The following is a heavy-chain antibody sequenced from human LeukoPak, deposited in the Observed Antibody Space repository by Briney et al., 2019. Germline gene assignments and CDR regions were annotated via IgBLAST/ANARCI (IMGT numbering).Heavy chain of an antibody. D-gene: IGHD6-13*01. CDR1: GFTFSSYG. CDR3: TREASYSSSWGNFDY. CDR2: ISYDESNK. J-gene: IGHJ4*02. V-gene: IGHV3-30*03. Sequence: GGSLRLSCAASGFTFSSYGIQWVRQAPGEGLEWVAVISYDESNKWYADSVKGRFTTSRDNSQNTLSLQMNSLRVEDTGVYYCTREASYSSSWGNFDYWGQGTLVTVSS.